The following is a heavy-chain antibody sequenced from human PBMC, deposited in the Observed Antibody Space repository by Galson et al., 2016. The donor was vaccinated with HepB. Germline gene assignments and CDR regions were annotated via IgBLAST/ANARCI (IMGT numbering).Heavy chain of an antibody. V-gene: IGHV3-15*01. CDR1: GFTFSRAW. CDR2: VKSYTDGGTT. D-gene: IGHD5-18*01. J-gene: IGHJ4*02. CDR3: TTSSTRGYAYGPSAY. Sequence: SLRLSCAASGFTFSRAWINWVRQAPGKGLEWVGRVKSYTDGGTTDYAAPMKGRFSLSRDESNNRLYLQMNSLKTEDTAVYYCTTSSTRGYAYGPSAYWGRGTLVAVSS.